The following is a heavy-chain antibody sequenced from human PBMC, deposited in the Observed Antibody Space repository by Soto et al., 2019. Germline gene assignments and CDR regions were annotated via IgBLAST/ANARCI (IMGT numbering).Heavy chain of an antibody. CDR3: FISKSVVADYGMDV. CDR1: GFTFSDHY. CDR2: SRNKANSYTT. Sequence: EVQLVESGGGLVQPGGSLRLSCAASGFTFSDHYMDWVRQAPGKGLEWVCRSRNKANSYTTEYAASVKGRFTISRDDSKNSLYLQMNSLKTEDTAVYYLFISKSVVADYGMDVWGQGTTVTVSS. D-gene: IGHD2-2*01. J-gene: IGHJ6*02. V-gene: IGHV3-72*01.